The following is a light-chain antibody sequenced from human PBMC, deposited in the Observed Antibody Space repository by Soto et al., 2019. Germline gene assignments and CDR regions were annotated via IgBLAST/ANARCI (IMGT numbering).Light chain of an antibody. CDR2: DAS. V-gene: IGKV1-5*01. Sequence: DIQMTQSPSTLSASVGDRVTIACRASQSISGWLAWYQQKPGKAPKLLIYDASNLESGVPSRFSGSESGTEFTLTINSLQADDSATYYCQKYKTSYTFGQGTRLEIK. CDR3: QKYKTSYT. J-gene: IGKJ2*01. CDR1: QSISGW.